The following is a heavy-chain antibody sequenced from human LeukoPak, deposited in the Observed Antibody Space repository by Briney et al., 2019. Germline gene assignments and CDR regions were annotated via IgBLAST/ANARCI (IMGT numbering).Heavy chain of an antibody. Sequence: PSETLSLTCAVSGGSISSDGYYWNWIRQPPGQGLEWIGYIYHSGNTYYNPSLKSRVTISVDRSKNQFSLKLSSVTAADTAVYYCTRHKTVTYDVFDLWGRGTMVTVSS. V-gene: IGHV4-30-2*01. D-gene: IGHD3-3*01. CDR1: GGSISSDGYY. CDR3: TRHKTVTYDVFDL. J-gene: IGHJ3*01. CDR2: IYHSGNT.